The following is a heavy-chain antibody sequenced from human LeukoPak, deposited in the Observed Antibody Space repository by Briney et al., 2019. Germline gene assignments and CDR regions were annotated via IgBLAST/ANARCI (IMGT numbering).Heavy chain of an antibody. CDR2: ISSSSTYI. J-gene: IGHJ4*02. V-gene: IGHV3-21*04. CDR3: ARDVDYGSGNFDY. D-gene: IGHD3-10*01. CDR1: GFTFTAYT. Sequence: PGGSLRLSCAASGFTFTAYTINWVRQAPGKGLEWVSSISSSSTYIYYADSVKGRFTISRDNAENSLYLQMNSLRAEDTAVYYCARDVDYGSGNFDYWGQGTLVTVSS.